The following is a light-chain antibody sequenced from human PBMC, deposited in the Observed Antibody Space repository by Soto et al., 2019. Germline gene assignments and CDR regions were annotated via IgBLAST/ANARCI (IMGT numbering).Light chain of an antibody. Sequence: DIQMTQSPPTLSASVGDRVTITCRASQSIGRWLAWYQQRPGKAPELLIYDASSLESGVPSRFSGSGSGTEFILTISSLQPDDFATYYCQQSSTTPWTFGQGTKVEIK. CDR2: DAS. CDR3: QQSSTTPWT. J-gene: IGKJ1*01. CDR1: QSIGRW. V-gene: IGKV1-5*01.